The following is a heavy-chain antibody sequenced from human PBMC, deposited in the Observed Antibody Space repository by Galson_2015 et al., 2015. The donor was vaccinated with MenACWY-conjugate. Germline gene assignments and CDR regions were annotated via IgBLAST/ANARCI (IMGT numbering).Heavy chain of an antibody. CDR3: VRGAEHASGRYPVGED. V-gene: IGHV3-74*01. CDR1: GFTFSSYW. CDR2: INSGGSST. J-gene: IGHJ4*02. D-gene: IGHD3-10*01. Sequence: SLRLSCAASGFTFSSYWMHWVRQVPGKGLVWVSRINSGGSSTNYADSVKGRFTISRDNARNTLYLQINSLRAEDTAVYYCVRGAEHASGRYPVGEDWGLAPLVTVSS.